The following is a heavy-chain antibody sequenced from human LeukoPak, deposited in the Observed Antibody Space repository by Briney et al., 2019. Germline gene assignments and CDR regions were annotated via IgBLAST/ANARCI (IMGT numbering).Heavy chain of an antibody. V-gene: IGHV4-59*08. Sequence: SETLSLTCTVSGGSINSDYWGWLRPPPGKGLEWIGYIYYIGGTNYNPSLKSRVTISFDTSKNQFSLNLRPVPAADTAVYYCARRSNYMDVWGKGTTVTVSS. CDR2: IYYIGGT. D-gene: IGHD4-11*01. J-gene: IGHJ6*03. CDR3: ARRSNYMDV. CDR1: GGSINSDY.